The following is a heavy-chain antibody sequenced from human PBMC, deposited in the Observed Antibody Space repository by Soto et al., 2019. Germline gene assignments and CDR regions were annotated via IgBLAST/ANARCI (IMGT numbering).Heavy chain of an antibody. D-gene: IGHD3-22*01. CDR3: ATNHDDISGRTPLLFDS. Sequence: QVQLQESGPGLVKPSQTLSLTCTVSGDSIGTGGYYWDGIRQHPGKGPEWIGYIHYSGNTYYNPSLKSRLTISLDTSKNQFSLPLSSVTAADTAVYYCATNHDDISGRTPLLFDSWGQGTLVTVSS. V-gene: IGHV4-31*03. CDR1: GDSIGTGGYY. CDR2: IHYSGNT. J-gene: IGHJ4*02.